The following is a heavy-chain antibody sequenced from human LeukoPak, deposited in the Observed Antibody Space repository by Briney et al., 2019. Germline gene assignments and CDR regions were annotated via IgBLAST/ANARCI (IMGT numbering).Heavy chain of an antibody. J-gene: IGHJ6*03. CDR1: GFTFSSYA. CDR3: ARVVTPSGYYMDV. V-gene: IGHV3-30*04. CDR2: ISFDGSNK. D-gene: IGHD5-18*01. Sequence: GGSLRLSCAASGFTFSSYAMHWVRQVPGKGLEWVAVISFDGSNKYYADSVKVQFTISRDNSKNTLYLQMNSLRAEDRAVYYCARVVTPSGYYMDVWGKGTTVTVSS.